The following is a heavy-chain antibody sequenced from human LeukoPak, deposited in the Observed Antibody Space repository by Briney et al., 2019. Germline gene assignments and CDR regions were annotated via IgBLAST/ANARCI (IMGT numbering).Heavy chain of an antibody. CDR3: AKATIEQWLVKVDSFDS. CDR1: GFTLSSYS. V-gene: IGHV3-23*01. J-gene: IGHJ4*02. D-gene: IGHD6-19*01. CDR2: ISGGGDTT. Sequence: GGSLRLSCAASGFTLSSYSMNWVRQAPGKGLEWVSSISGGGDTTNYADSVKGRFTISRDNSKNTLYLQMNSLRGEDTARYYCAKATIEQWLVKVDSFDSWGQGTLVSVSS.